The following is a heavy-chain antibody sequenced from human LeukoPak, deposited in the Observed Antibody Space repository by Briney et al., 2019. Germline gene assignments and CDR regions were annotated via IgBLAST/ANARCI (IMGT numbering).Heavy chain of an antibody. J-gene: IGHJ5*02. V-gene: IGHV1-18*01. CDR2: ISAYNGNT. CDR3: ARGSVQGFGELLGSWFDP. CDR1: GYTFTSYG. Sequence: GASVKVSCKASGYTFTSYGISWVRQAPGQGLEWMGWISAYNGNTNYAQKLQGRVTMTRDTSTSTVYMELSSLRSEDTAVYYCARGSVQGFGELLGSWFDPWGQGTLVTVSS. D-gene: IGHD3-10*01.